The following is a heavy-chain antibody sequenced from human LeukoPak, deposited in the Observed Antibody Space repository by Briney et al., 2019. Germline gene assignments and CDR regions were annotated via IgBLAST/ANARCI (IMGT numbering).Heavy chain of an antibody. CDR2: IYYSGST. CDR1: GGSISSYY. V-gene: IGHV4-39*01. CDR3: ARNNYYYFYMDV. Sequence: SETLSLTCTVSGGSISSYYWGWIRQPPGKGLEWIGSIYYSGSTYYNPSLKSRVTISVDTSKNQFSLKLSSVTAADTAVYYCARNNYYYFYMDVWGKGTTVTISS. J-gene: IGHJ6*03.